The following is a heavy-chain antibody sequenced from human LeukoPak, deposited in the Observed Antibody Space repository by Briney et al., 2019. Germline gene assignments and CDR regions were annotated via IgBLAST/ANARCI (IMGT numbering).Heavy chain of an antibody. V-gene: IGHV1-18*01. Sequence: ASVKVSFKASGYTFTNYAITWVRQAPGQGLEWMGWISPYSGNTNFAQNLQGRVTMTTDTATSTAYMELRDLRSDDAAMYYCAITSARGTYRFLDYWGQGTLVTVSS. J-gene: IGHJ4*02. CDR2: ISPYSGNT. CDR1: GYTFTNYA. CDR3: AITSARGTYRFLDY. D-gene: IGHD3-16*02.